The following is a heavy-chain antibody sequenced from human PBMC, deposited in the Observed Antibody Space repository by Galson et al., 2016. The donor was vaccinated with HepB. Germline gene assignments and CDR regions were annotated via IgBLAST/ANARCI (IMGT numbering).Heavy chain of an antibody. J-gene: IGHJ6*02. CDR1: GFTFSTYA. D-gene: IGHD2-21*02. Sequence: SLRLSCAASGFTFSTYAMSWVRQAPGKGLEWVSFISGSRGSANYADSVKGRFTISRDNSKNTLYLQMNSLGAEDTAVYYCAKGCGGNCFPPDVWGQGTTVTVSS. CDR2: ISGSRGSA. CDR3: AKGCGGNCFPPDV. V-gene: IGHV3-23*01.